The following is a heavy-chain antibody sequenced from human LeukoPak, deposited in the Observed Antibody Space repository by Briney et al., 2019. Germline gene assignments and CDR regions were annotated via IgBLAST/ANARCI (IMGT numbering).Heavy chain of an antibody. V-gene: IGHV3-53*01. J-gene: IGHJ4*03. CDR1: VLTLNSKY. Sequence: GGSVSLSCAASVLTLNSKYMNGVRPAPGRGRQGVAVIYRGGTKYYAHSVQGRFTLSRDNSNQQLYLQMNSLRAEDTAVYYCPRALRVRNGYNYSPSYFGYRGQGTLVTVSS. CDR3: PRALRVRNGYNYSPSYFGY. D-gene: IGHD5-24*01. CDR2: IYRGGTK.